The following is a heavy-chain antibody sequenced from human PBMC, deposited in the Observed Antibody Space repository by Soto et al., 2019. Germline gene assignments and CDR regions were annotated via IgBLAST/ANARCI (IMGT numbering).Heavy chain of an antibody. CDR1: GVSISSGGYY. Sequence: QVQLQESGPGLVKPSQTLSLTCTVSGVSISSGGYYWSWIRQHPGKGLEWIGYIYYSGSTYYNPSRKSRDTISVDTSNNQFSLKLSSVTAADTAVDYCAGDAVWSGCEIDPWGQGTLVTVSS. V-gene: IGHV4-31*03. D-gene: IGHD3-10*01. CDR2: IYYSGST. J-gene: IGHJ5*02. CDR3: AGDAVWSGCEIDP.